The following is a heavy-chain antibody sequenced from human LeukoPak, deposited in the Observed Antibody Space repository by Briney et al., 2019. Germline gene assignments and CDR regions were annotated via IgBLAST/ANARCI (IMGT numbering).Heavy chain of an antibody. D-gene: IGHD6-19*01. CDR3: ARESDSSGWYYFDY. CDR1: GGSISSGGYS. V-gene: IGHV4-30-2*01. CDR2: IYHSGST. J-gene: IGHJ4*02. Sequence: SETLSLTCAVSGGSISSGGYSWSWIRQPPGKGLEWIGYIYHSGSTYYNPSLKSQVTISVDRSKNQFSLKLSSVTAADTAVYYSARESDSSGWYYFDYWGQGTLVTVSS.